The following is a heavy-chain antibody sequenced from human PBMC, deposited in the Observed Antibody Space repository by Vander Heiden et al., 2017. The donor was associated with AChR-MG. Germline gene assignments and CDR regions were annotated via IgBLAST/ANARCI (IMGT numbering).Heavy chain of an antibody. J-gene: IGHJ6*02. CDR3: AREIAARQSYYGMDV. Sequence: QVQLVQSGAEVKTPGSSVKVSCKASGGNFSSYAISWVRQAPGQGLEWMGRITPILGIANYAQKVQGRVTITADKSTSTAYMELSSLRSEDTAVYYCAREIAARQSYYGMDVWGHVTTVTVSS. D-gene: IGHD6-6*01. CDR2: ITPILGIA. V-gene: IGHV1-69*04. CDR1: GGNFSSYA.